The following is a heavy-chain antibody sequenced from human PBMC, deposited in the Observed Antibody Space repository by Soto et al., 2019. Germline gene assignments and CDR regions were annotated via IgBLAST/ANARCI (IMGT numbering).Heavy chain of an antibody. D-gene: IGHD3-10*01. CDR2: LSGRGGTT. CDR1: GVTLSNYA. Sequence: LILSCTVSGVTLSNYAMNWVRQAPGKGLEWVSSLSGRGGTTDYANYVKGRFIISRDNSKNTLYLLMNSLRAEDTALYYCAKQRADYGSGAHTFYFDAWGQVALVT. V-gene: IGHV3-23*01. J-gene: IGHJ4*02. CDR3: AKQRADYGSGAHTFYFDA.